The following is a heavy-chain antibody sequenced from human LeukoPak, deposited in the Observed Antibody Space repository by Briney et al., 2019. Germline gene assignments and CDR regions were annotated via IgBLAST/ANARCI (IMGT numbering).Heavy chain of an antibody. J-gene: IGHJ4*02. CDR1: GPPPRSHP. Sequence: KPSPKASGPPPRSHPISWVPPAPGPALAWLGGIIPIFGTANYAQNLQGRVTITADESTTTAYMELSSLRSDDTAVYYCARFDPGVHPGDYWGQGTLVTVSS. CDR2: IIPIFGTA. D-gene: IGHD3-10*01. CDR3: ARFDPGVHPGDY. V-gene: IGHV1-69*01.